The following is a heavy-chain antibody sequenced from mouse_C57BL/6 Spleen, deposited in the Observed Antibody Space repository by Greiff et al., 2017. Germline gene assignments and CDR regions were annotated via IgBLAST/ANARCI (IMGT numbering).Heavy chain of an antibody. V-gene: IGHV1-63*01. CDR1: GYTFTNYW. D-gene: IGHD2-1*01. J-gene: IGHJ4*01. CDR3: ARGGNYGNYDYAMDY. CDR2: IYPGGGYT. Sequence: VQLQQSGAELVRPGTSVKMSCKASGYTFTNYWIGWAKQRPGHGLEWIGDIYPGGGYTNYNEKFKGKATLTADKSSSTAYMQFSSLTSEDSAIYYCARGGNYGNYDYAMDYWGQGTSVTVSS.